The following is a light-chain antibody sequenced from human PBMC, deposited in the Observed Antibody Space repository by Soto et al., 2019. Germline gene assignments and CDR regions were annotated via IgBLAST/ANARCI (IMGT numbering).Light chain of an antibody. V-gene: IGKV1-5*01. CDR2: DAS. CDR3: QQYNSYSGT. CDR1: QGISSY. Sequence: IQFAQSPSSLSASVGDRVTIPCRASQGISSYLAWYQQKPGKAPKLLIYDASSLESGVPSRFSGSGSGTEFTLTISSLQPDDFATYYCQQYNSYSGTFGQGTKVDIK. J-gene: IGKJ1*01.